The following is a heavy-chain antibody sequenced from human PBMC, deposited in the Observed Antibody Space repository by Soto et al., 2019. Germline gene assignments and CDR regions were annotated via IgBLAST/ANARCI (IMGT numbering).Heavy chain of an antibody. V-gene: IGHV4-39*07. Sequence: TSETLSLTCTVSGDSITSNSYFWAWXRQPPGKGLEWIGSIYYSGATYYNPSLKSRVTISVDTSKNQFSLKLSSVTAADTALYYCARDDGMGYYFDYWGQGALVTVSS. CDR1: GDSITSNSYF. D-gene: IGHD1-20*01. CDR3: ARDDGMGYYFDY. CDR2: IYYSGAT. J-gene: IGHJ4*02.